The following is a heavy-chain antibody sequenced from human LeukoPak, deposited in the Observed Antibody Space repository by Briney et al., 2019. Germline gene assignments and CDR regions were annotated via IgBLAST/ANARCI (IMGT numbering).Heavy chain of an antibody. D-gene: IGHD3-16*01. J-gene: IGHJ4*02. CDR3: ARVRYRLAETYIDY. Sequence: ASVKLSCKASGSIFTGYYMHWVRQAPGQGLGRMGWINPNSGDTNYAQKFQGRGTMTRDTFISTAYMKLSRLRSDDTAVYYCARVRYRLAETYIDYWGQGTLVTVSS. V-gene: IGHV1-2*02. CDR1: GSIFTGYY. CDR2: INPNSGDT.